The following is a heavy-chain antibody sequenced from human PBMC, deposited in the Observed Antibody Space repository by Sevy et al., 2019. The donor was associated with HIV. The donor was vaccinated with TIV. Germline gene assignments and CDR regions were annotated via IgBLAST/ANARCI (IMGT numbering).Heavy chain of an antibody. V-gene: IGHV3-33*01. D-gene: IGHD1-1*01. Sequence: GGSLRLSCAASGFTFSSYGMHWVRQAPGKGLEWVAVIWYDGSNKYYADSVKGRFTISRDNSKNTLYLQMNSLRAEDTAAYYCARDGLGTISEEDYYMDVWGKGTTVTVSS. CDR1: GFTFSSYG. CDR3: ARDGLGTISEEDYYMDV. CDR2: IWYDGSNK. J-gene: IGHJ6*03.